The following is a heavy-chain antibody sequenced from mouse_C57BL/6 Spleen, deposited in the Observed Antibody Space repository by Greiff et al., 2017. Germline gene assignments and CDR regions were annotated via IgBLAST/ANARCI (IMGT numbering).Heavy chain of an antibody. V-gene: IGHV1-22*01. CDR1: GYTFTDYN. J-gene: IGHJ3*01. CDR3: ARSAFSYDGYDGVAY. Sequence: EVQLQQSGPELVKPGASVKMSCKASGYTFTDYNMHWVKQSHGKSLEWIGYINPNNGGTSYNQKFKGKATLTVNKSSSTAYMELRSLTSEDSAVYYCARSAFSYDGYDGVAYWGQGTLVTVSA. D-gene: IGHD2-9*01. CDR2: INPNNGGT.